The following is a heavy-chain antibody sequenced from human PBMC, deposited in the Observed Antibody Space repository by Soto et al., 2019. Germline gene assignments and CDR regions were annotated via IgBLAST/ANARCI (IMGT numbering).Heavy chain of an antibody. V-gene: IGHV2-5*02. CDR3: AHSWVGCSSTSCYQDAFDI. D-gene: IGHD2-2*01. CDR2: IYWDDDK. Sequence: SGPTLVKPTQTLTLTCTFSGFSLSTSGVGVGWIRQPPGKALEWLALIYWDDDKRYSPSLKSRLTITKDTSKNQVVLTMTNMDPVDTATYYCAHSWVGCSSTSCYQDAFDIWGQGTMVTVSS. CDR1: GFSLSTSGVG. J-gene: IGHJ3*02.